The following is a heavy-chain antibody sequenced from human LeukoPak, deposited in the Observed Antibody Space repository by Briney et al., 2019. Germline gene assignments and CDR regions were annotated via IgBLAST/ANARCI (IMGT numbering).Heavy chain of an antibody. D-gene: IGHD5-18*01. CDR3: ARGLQRHVDTTMVSRLWDY. Sequence: GGSLRLSCAASGFTFTTYWMSWVRQAPGKGLEWVANMKPDGSEIFYVDSVKGRFTISRDNSKNTLYLQMNSLRGEDRAVYYCARGLQRHVDTTMVSRLWDYWGQGTLVTVSS. V-gene: IGHV3-7*01. J-gene: IGHJ4*02. CDR2: MKPDGSEI. CDR1: GFTFTTYW.